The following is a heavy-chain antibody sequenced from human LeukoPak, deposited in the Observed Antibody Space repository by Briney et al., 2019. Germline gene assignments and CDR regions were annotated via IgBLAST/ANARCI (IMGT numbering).Heavy chain of an antibody. V-gene: IGHV3-30-3*01. J-gene: IGHJ4*02. D-gene: IGHD3-22*01. CDR3: AREHYDSSGYQFRGGYFDY. CDR2: ISYDGSNK. CDR1: GFTFSSYA. Sequence: GGSLRLSCAASGFTFSSYAMPWVRQAPGKGLEWVAVISYDGSNKYYADSVKGRFTISRDNSKNTLYLQMNSLRAEDTAVYYCAREHYDSSGYQFRGGYFDYWGQGTLVTVSS.